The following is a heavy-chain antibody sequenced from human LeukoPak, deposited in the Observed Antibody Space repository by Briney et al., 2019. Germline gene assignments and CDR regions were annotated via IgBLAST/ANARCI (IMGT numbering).Heavy chain of an antibody. D-gene: IGHD6-19*01. CDR1: GFTFSSYG. CDR2: IRYDGSNK. CDR3: AKEEQWPGRFDY. V-gene: IGHV3-30*02. Sequence: GGSLRLSCAASGFTFSSYGMHWVRQAPGKGQEWVAFIRYDGSNKYYADSVKGRFTISRDNSKNTLYLQMNSLRAEDTAVYYCAKEEQWPGRFDYWGQGTLVTVSS. J-gene: IGHJ4*02.